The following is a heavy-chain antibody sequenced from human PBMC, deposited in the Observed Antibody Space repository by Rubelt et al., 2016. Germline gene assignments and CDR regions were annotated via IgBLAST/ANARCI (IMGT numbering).Heavy chain of an antibody. Sequence: QVQLQESGPGLVKPSETLSLSCTVSGGSISGYYWSWIRQPPGKGLEWIGYIYYSGSTNYSPSLKSRVTISVDTSKDQLSPRLGSVTAADTAVYYCARATYHYESSSYSPFDYWGQGTLVTVSS. CDR3: ARATYHYESSSYSPFDY. CDR1: GGSISGYY. CDR2: IYYSGST. J-gene: IGHJ4*02. D-gene: IGHD3-22*01. V-gene: IGHV4-59*12.